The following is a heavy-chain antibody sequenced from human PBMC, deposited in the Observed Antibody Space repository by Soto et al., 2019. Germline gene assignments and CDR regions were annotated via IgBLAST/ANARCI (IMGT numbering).Heavy chain of an antibody. V-gene: IGHV3-33*01. CDR2: IWYDGSNK. CDR1: GFTFSSYG. D-gene: IGHD4-17*01. J-gene: IGHJ6*02. CDR3: AREPYGDYGVYGMDV. Sequence: GGSLRLSCGASGFTFSSYGMHWVRQAPGKGLEWVAVIWYDGSNKYYADSVKGRFTISRDNSKNTLYLQMNSLRAEDTAVYYCAREPYGDYGVYGMDVWGQGTTVTVSS.